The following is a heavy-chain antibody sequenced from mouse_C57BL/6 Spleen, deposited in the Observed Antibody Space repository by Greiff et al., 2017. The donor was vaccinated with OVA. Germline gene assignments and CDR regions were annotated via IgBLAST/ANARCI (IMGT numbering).Heavy chain of an antibody. CDR2: ISYDGSN. D-gene: IGHD2-3*01. CDR1: GYSITSGYY. CDR3: ARVYDGYYHY. V-gene: IGHV3-6*01. J-gene: IGHJ2*01. Sequence: EVKLLESGPGLVKPSQSLSLTCSVTGYSITSGYYWNWIRQFPGNKLEWMGYISYDGSNNYNPSLKNRISITRDTSKNQFFLKLNSVTTEDTATYYCARVYDGYYHYWGQGTTRTVSS.